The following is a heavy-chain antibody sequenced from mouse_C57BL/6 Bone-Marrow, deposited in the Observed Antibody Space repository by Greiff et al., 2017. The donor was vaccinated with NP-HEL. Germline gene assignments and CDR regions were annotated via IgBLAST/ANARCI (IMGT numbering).Heavy chain of an antibody. CDR3: AREGGLRRRTYAMDY. J-gene: IGHJ4*01. CDR1: GFTFSDYY. D-gene: IGHD2-4*01. Sequence: EVMLVESEGGLVQPGSSMKLSCTASGFTFSDYYMAWVRQVPEKGLEWVANINYDGSSTYYLSSLQSRFIISRDNAKNILYLQMSSLKSEDTATYYCAREGGLRRRTYAMDYWGQGTSVTVSA. CDR2: INYDGSST. V-gene: IGHV5-16*01.